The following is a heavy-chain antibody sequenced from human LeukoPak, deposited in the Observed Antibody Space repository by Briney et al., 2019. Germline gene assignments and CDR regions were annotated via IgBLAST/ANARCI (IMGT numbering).Heavy chain of an antibody. J-gene: IGHJ1*01. V-gene: IGHV3-23*01. D-gene: IGHD6-13*01. CDR2: ISGSGGST. Sequence: GGSLRLSCAASGFTFSSYAMNWVRQAPGKGLEWVSTISGSGGSTYYADSVKGRFTISGDNSKNTLYLQMNSLRTEDTAVYYCAKPSSSWYQGYFQHWGQGTLVTVSS. CDR1: GFTFSSYA. CDR3: AKPSSSWYQGYFQH.